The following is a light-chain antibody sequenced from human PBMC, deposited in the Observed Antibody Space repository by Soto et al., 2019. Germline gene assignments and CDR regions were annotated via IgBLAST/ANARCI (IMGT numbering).Light chain of an antibody. J-gene: IGKJ5*01. V-gene: IGKV1-33*01. CDR3: QHYNSFPIT. Sequence: DIQMTQSPSSLSVSLGDRVTITCQASQDIRFYLNWFHQKTGQAPKLLIYDASQLETGVPSRFSGSGSGTDFTFTITGLQPEDIGTYYCQHYNSFPITFGQGTRLDI. CDR1: QDIRFY. CDR2: DAS.